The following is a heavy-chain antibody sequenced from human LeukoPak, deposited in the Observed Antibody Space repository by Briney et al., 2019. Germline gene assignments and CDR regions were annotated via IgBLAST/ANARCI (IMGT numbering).Heavy chain of an antibody. J-gene: IGHJ4*02. V-gene: IGHV3-72*01. CDR1: GFIFSVHY. CDR2: TRNKANSYTT. CDR3: ARVSLSYYFDY. Sequence: PGGSLRLSCAASGFIFSVHYMDWVRQAPGKGLEWVGRTRNKANSYTTESAASVKGRFTISRDDSKNSLYLQMNSLKTEDTAVYYCARVSLSYYFDYWGQGTLVTVSS.